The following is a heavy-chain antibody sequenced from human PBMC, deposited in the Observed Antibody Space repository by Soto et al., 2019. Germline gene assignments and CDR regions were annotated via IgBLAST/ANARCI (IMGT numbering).Heavy chain of an antibody. J-gene: IGHJ4*02. V-gene: IGHV4-59*01. CDR3: ARMTYYYDSSGYPMGFDY. D-gene: IGHD3-22*01. Sequence: SETLSLTCTVSGGSISSYYWSWIRQPPGKGLEWIGYIYYSGSTNYNPSLKSRVTISVDTSKNQFSLKLSSVTAADTAVYYCARMTYYYDSSGYPMGFDYWGQGTLVTVSS. CDR1: GGSISSYY. CDR2: IYYSGST.